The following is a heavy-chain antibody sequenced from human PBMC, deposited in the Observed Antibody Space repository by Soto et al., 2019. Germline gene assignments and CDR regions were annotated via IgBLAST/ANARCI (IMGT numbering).Heavy chain of an antibody. CDR3: TEDLPSVPVPSDC. J-gene: IGHJ4*02. CDR2: VKSGAGGGTT. CDR1: GFTFINAW. V-gene: IGHV3-15*07. Sequence: GGSLRLSCAASGFTFINAWMNWVRQAPGKGLEWVGRVKSGAGGGTTDYTAPVRGKFTISREDSKNTLYLQMNSLTTEETALYYCTEDLPSVPVPSDCWGQGALVTVSS. D-gene: IGHD6-19*01.